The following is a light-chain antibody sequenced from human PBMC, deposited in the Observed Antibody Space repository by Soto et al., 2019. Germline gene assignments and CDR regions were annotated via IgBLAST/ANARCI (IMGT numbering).Light chain of an antibody. J-gene: IGLJ2*01. V-gene: IGLV6-57*04. CDR1: SGSIASNS. CDR2: EDN. Sequence: NFMLTQPHSVSESPGKTVTISCTRSSGSIASNSVQWYQQRPGSAPTTVIYEDNQRPSGVPDRFSGSTDGSSNSASLTISGLQTEDEADYSCQSYDTSTVVFGGGTQLTVL. CDR3: QSYDTSTVV.